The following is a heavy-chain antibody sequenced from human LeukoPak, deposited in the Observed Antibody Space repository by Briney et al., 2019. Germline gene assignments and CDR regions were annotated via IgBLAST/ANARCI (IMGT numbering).Heavy chain of an antibody. J-gene: IGHJ4*02. CDR2: ISGSGGTT. V-gene: IGHV3-23*01. CDR1: GFTFSSYA. Sequence: PGGSLRLSCAVSGFTFSSYAMSWVRQAPGKGLEWVSSISGSGGTTYYTDSVKGRSTISRDNSKNTLYLQMNSLRAEDTAVYYCANSPYSSGWYYFDYWGQGTLVTVSS. D-gene: IGHD6-19*01. CDR3: ANSPYSSGWYYFDY.